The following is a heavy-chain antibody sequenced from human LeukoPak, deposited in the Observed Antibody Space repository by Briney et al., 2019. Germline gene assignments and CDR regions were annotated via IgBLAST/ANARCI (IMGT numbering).Heavy chain of an antibody. CDR3: ARGDYDILTGYYNFDY. D-gene: IGHD3-9*01. CDR1: GFTISSYS. V-gene: IGHV3-48*04. J-gene: IGHJ4*02. Sequence: GGSLRLSCVASGFTISSYSMNWVRQAPGKGLEWVSYISSSSSTIYYADSVKGRFTISRDNAKNSLYLQMNSLRAEDTAVYYCARGDYDILTGYYNFDYWGQGTLVTVSS. CDR2: ISSSSSTI.